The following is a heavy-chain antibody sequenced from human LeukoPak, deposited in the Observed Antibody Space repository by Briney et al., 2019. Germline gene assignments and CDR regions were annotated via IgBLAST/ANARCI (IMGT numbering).Heavy chain of an antibody. J-gene: IGHJ4*02. CDR3: VMVRGVIKSFYFEY. Sequence: SETLSLTCAVYGGSFSGYYWSWIRQPPGKGLEWIGEINHSGSTNYNPSLKSRVTISVDTSKNQFSLKLSSVTAADTAVYYSVMVRGVIKSFYFEYWGQGTLVTVSS. CDR1: GGSFSGYY. CDR2: INHSGST. D-gene: IGHD3-10*01. V-gene: IGHV4-34*01.